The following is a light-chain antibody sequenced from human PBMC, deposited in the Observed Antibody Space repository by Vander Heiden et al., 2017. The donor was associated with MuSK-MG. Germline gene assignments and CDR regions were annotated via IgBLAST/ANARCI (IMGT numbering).Light chain of an antibody. CDR3: QQDDSTPLT. CDR2: WAS. V-gene: IGKV4-1*01. CDR1: QSVLYSSNNKNY. Sequence: DIVMTQSPDSLAVSLGERATINCKSSQSVLYSSNNKNYLAWYQQKPGQPPKLLIYWASTRESGVPDRFSGSGSGTDFTLTISSLQAEDVAVYYFQQDDSTPLTFGGGTKVEIK. J-gene: IGKJ4*01.